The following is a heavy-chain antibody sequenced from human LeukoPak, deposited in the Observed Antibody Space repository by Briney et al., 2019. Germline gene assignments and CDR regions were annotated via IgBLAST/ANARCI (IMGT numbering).Heavy chain of an antibody. D-gene: IGHD2-2*01. CDR2: ISLRGRT. CDR1: GGSITSTYW. CDR3: ARGLHSTMPYWGY. Sequence: SGTLSLTCGVSGGSITSTYWWSWVRQPPGQGLEWIGEISLRGRTNYNPSLKSRVTISVDKSKNQVSLKLSSVTAADTAVYYCARGLHSTMPYWGYWGQGTLVTVSS. J-gene: IGHJ4*02. V-gene: IGHV4-4*02.